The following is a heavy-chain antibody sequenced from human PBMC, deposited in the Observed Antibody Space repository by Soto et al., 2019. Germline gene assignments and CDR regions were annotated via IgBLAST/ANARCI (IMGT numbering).Heavy chain of an antibody. CDR3: ARDMANTAMPNDY. J-gene: IGHJ4*02. V-gene: IGHV3-30-3*01. CDR1: GFTFSSYA. CDR2: ISYDGSNK. D-gene: IGHD5-18*01. Sequence: RRLSCAASGFTFSSYAMHWVRQAPGKGLEWVAVISYDGSNKYYADSVKGRFTISRDNSKNTLYLQMNSLRAEDTAVYYCARDMANTAMPNDYWGQGTLVTVSS.